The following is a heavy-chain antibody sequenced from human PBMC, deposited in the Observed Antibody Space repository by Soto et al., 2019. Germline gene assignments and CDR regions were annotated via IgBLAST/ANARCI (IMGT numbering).Heavy chain of an antibody. CDR3: ASRLDSGYERPFFDY. CDR2: IIPIFGTA. J-gene: IGHJ4*02. Sequence: SVKVSCKASGGTFSSYAISWVRQAPGQGLEWMGGIIPIFGTANYAQKFQGRVTITADESTSTAYMELSSLRSEDTAVYYCASRLDSGYERPFFDYWGQGTLVTVSS. V-gene: IGHV1-69*13. D-gene: IGHD5-12*01. CDR1: GGTFSSYA.